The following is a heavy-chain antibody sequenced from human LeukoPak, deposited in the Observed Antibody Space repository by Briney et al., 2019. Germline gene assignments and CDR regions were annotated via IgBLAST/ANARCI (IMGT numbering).Heavy chain of an antibody. CDR2: INPDGSNT. V-gene: IGHV3-74*01. Sequence: PGGSLRLSCAASGFTFSNYWMHWVRQDPGKGLVWVSYINPDGSNTNYADSVKGRFTISRDNSKNTLYLQMNSLRAEDTAVYYCARGPSGYHNTGGQGTLVTVSS. CDR3: ARGPSGYHNT. J-gene: IGHJ4*02. CDR1: GFTFSNYW. D-gene: IGHD5-12*01.